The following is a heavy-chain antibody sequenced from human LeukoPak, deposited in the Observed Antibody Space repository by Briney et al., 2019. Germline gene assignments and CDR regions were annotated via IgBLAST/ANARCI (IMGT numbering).Heavy chain of an antibody. Sequence: GGSLRLSCAASGFTFSSYWMSWVRQAPGKGLEWVAVISYDGSNKYYADSVKGRFTISRDNSKNTLYLQMNSLRAEDTAVYYCARGTAAASGGWGQGTLVTVSS. J-gene: IGHJ4*02. D-gene: IGHD6-13*01. V-gene: IGHV3-30-3*01. CDR1: GFTFSSYW. CDR3: ARGTAAASGG. CDR2: ISYDGSNK.